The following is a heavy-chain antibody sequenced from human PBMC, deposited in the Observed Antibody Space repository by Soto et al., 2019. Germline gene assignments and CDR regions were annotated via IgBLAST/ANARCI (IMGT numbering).Heavy chain of an antibody. CDR2: IIPIFGTA. J-gene: IGHJ5*02. D-gene: IGHD1-1*01. CDR1: GYTFTSSG. CDR3: VQENDATWSWFDP. V-gene: IGHV1-69*13. Sequence: SVKVSCKASGYTFTSSGISWVRQAPGQGLEWMGGIIPIFGTANYAQKFQGRVTITADESTSTAYMELSSLRSEDTAVYYCVQENDATWSWFDPWGQGTPVTVSS.